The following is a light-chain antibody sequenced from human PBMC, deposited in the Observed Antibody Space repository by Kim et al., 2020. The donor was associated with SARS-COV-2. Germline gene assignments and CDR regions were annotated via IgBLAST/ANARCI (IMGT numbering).Light chain of an antibody. CDR2: DIS. CDR1: ISDIGTYSL. CDR3: CSFTSAVNWI. J-gene: IGLJ2*01. Sequence: QSALTQPASLSASPGQSITISCSGTISDIGTYSLISWYQQHPGKAPRLIIFDISKRPSGVSGRFSGSKSGNTASLTISGLQPDVEADYFCCSFTSAVNWIFGGETQMPVL. V-gene: IGLV2-23*02.